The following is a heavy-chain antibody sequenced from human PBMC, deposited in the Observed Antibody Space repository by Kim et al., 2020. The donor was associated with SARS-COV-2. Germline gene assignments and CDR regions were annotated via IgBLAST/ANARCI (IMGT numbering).Heavy chain of an antibody. CDR3: TRVPGTTLAFCDAFDI. J-gene: IGHJ3*02. V-gene: IGHV3-73*01. Sequence: GGSLRLSCGASWFTFSDSAMHWVRRASGKGLEWLGRIRSKVNGYATTYSASVRGRFTISRDDSRNTAYLQMNSLKTDDTAVYYCTRVPGTTLAFCDAFDIWGQGNMVAVSS. D-gene: IGHD1-1*01. CDR2: IRSKVNGYAT. CDR1: WFTFSDSA.